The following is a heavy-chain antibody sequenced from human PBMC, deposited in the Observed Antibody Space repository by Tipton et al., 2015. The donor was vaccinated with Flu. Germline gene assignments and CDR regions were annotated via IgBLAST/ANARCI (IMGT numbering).Heavy chain of an antibody. Sequence: GSLRLSCAASGFSFSDYWMHWVRQAPGKGLEWVANINQDGSVNYYVDSVKGRFTISRDNAKNSLSLQMSSLRAEDTAVYYCARGYDILTDGGGYFDYWGQGTLVTVSS. CDR1: GFSFSDYW. CDR2: INQDGSVN. D-gene: IGHD3-9*01. CDR3: ARGYDILTDGGGYFDY. J-gene: IGHJ4*02. V-gene: IGHV3-7*01.